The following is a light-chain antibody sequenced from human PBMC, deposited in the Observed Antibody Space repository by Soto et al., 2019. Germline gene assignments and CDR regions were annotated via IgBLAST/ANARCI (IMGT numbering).Light chain of an antibody. CDR2: ENN. CDR1: SSNIGNNY. V-gene: IGLV1-51*02. J-gene: IGLJ3*02. CDR3: GTWDTSLRSWV. Sequence: QSVLTQPPSVSAAPGQKVTISCSGSSSNIGNNYVSWYQQLPRTAPKLLIYENNKRPSGIPDRFSGSKSGTSATLGITGLQTGDEADYFCGTWDTSLRSWVFGGGTKLTVL.